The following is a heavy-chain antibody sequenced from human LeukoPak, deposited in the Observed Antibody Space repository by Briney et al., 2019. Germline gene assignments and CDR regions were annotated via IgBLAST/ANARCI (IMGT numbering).Heavy chain of an antibody. V-gene: IGHV3-48*01. CDR2: ISTSSLNTI. J-gene: IGHJ4*02. D-gene: IGHD6-13*01. CDR3: AKGRAASDY. Sequence: GGSLRLSCAASGFTFSSFGMNWVRQAPGKGLEWISYISTSSLNTIHYADSVKGRFTISRDNSKNTLYLQMNSLRAEDTAVYYCAKGRAASDYWGQGTLVTVSS. CDR1: GFTFSSFG.